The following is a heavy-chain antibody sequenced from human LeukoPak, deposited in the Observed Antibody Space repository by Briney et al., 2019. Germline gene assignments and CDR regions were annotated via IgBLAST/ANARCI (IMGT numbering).Heavy chain of an antibody. J-gene: IGHJ4*02. CDR1: GFTFSTYS. Sequence: GGSQRLSCATSGFTFSTYSMNWVRQAPGKGLEWVSSISSSSSYIYYADSVKGRFTISRDNAKNSLYLQMNSLRAEDTALYYCARSPRYSRLNRGWGQGTLVTVSS. CDR3: ARSPRYSRLNRG. CDR2: ISSSSSYI. D-gene: IGHD6-13*01. V-gene: IGHV3-21*01.